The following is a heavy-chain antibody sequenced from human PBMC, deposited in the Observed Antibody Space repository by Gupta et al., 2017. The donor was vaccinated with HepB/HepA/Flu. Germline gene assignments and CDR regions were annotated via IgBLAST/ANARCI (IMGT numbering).Heavy chain of an antibody. CDR3: ARVRGSYILDY. J-gene: IGHJ4*02. D-gene: IGHD1-26*01. CDR2: IYYSGRT. Sequence: QVQLQESGPGLVKPSETLSLPCTVSGGSISSYYWSWIRQPPGKGLEWIGYIYYSGRTNYNPSLKSRVTISVDTSKNQFSLKLSSVTAADTAVYYCARVRGSYILDYWGQGTLVTVSS. CDR1: GGSISSYY. V-gene: IGHV4-59*01.